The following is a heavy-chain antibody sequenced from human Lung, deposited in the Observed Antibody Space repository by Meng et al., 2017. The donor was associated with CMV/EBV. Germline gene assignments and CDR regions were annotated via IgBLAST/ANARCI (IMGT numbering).Heavy chain of an antibody. V-gene: IGHV3-48*03. CDR2: STRSGDTT. Sequence: GESLKISCAASGFSFSSYEMNWVRQAPGKGLVWVSYSTRSGDTTYYADSVKGRFTISRDNAKNSLYLQMNSLRAEDTGVYYCAREGGKYCSGDNCYYDAFDMWGQGXMVTV. CDR3: AREGGKYCSGDNCYYDAFDM. J-gene: IGHJ3*02. CDR1: GFSFSSYE. D-gene: IGHD2-15*01.